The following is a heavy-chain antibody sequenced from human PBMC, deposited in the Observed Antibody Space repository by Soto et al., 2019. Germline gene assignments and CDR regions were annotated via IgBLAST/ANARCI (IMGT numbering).Heavy chain of an antibody. CDR1: GFTFSSYG. Sequence: QVQLVESGGGVVQPGRSLRLSCAASGFTFSSYGMHWVRQAPGKGLEWVAVISYDGSNKYYADSVKGRFTISRDNSKNTLYLQMNSLRAEDTAVYYCAKELGRGYCSGGSCYGGAFDYWGQGTQVTVSS. V-gene: IGHV3-30*18. CDR2: ISYDGSNK. D-gene: IGHD2-15*01. CDR3: AKELGRGYCSGGSCYGGAFDY. J-gene: IGHJ4*02.